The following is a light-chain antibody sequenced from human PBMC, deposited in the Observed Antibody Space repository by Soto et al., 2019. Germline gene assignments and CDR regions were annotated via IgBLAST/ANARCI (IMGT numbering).Light chain of an antibody. CDR3: QHYGGSQYT. J-gene: IGKJ2*01. V-gene: IGKV3-20*01. Sequence: EIVLTQSPGTLSLSPGERATLSCRASQSVSSSYLAWYQQKPGQAPRLLIYGASSRATGIPDRFSGSGSGTDFTLTISRLEPEDFAVYYCQHYGGSQYTFGQGTKLEI. CDR1: QSVSSSY. CDR2: GAS.